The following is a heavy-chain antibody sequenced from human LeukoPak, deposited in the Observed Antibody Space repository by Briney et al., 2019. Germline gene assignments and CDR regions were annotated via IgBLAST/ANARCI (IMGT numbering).Heavy chain of an antibody. J-gene: IGHJ5*02. CDR2: IYYSGST. V-gene: IGHV4-59*01. CDR1: GGSISSYF. CDR3: ARNAGDL. Sequence: PAETLSLTCTVPGGSISSYFWSWIRQPPGKGLEWIGYIYYSGSTDYNPSLKGRVTISVDTSKNQFSLKLNSVTAADTAIYYCARNAGDLWGQGTLVTVS.